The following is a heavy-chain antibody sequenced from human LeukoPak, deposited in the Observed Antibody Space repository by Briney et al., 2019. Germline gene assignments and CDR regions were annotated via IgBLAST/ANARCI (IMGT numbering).Heavy chain of an antibody. CDR2: IYDGGST. V-gene: IGHV3-53*01. J-gene: IGHJ4*02. CDR1: GFTVSSNY. D-gene: IGHD2-8*01. CDR3: AREAYCSTGVNCASTSRYFDY. Sequence: GGSLRLSCAASGFTVSSNYMSWVRQAPGKGLEWVSVIYDGGSTYYADSVKGRFTISRDNSKNTLYLRMNSLRAEDTAVYYCAREAYCSTGVNCASTSRYFDYWGQGTLVTVSS.